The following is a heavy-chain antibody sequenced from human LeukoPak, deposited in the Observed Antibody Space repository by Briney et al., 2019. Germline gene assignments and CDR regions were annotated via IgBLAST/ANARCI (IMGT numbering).Heavy chain of an antibody. J-gene: IGHJ4*02. Sequence: GESLNASCKGSGFDFSSSSIGWVRQMPGKGLEWMTIIRPADSDTRYSSSFRGQVTISADKSISTAYLQWSSLKASDTAMYYCARQGGSGLFDFWGQGTLVTVSS. CDR2: IRPADSDT. D-gene: IGHD3-10*01. CDR3: ARQGGSGLFDF. V-gene: IGHV5-51*01. CDR1: GFDFSSSS.